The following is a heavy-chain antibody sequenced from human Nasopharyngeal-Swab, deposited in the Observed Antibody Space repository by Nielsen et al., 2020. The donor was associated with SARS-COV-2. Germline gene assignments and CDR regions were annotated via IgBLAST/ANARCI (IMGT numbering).Heavy chain of an antibody. J-gene: IGHJ5*02. V-gene: IGHV1-2*06. CDR2: INPNSGGT. D-gene: IGHD5-18*01. CDR3: AREPRYSYGLFDP. Sequence: ASVKVSCKASGYTFTGYYMHWVRQAPGQGLEWIGRINPNSGGTNYAQKFQGRVTMTRDTSISTAYMELSRLRSDDTAVYYCAREPRYSYGLFDPWGQGTLVTVSS. CDR1: GYTFTGYY.